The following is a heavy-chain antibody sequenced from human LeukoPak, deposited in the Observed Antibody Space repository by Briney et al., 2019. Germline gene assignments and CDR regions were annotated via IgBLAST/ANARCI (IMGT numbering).Heavy chain of an antibody. J-gene: IGHJ4*02. D-gene: IGHD4-17*01. CDR1: GFSLSTSGVG. CDR2: IYWDDNK. Sequence: SGPTLVNPTQPLTLTCTFSGFSLSTSGVGVGWIRQPPGKALEWLALIYWDDNKRYSPSLESRLTITKDTSKHQVVLTMTNMDPVDTATYYCARRGLRDYYFDYWGQGTLVTVSS. CDR3: ARRGLRDYYFDY. V-gene: IGHV2-5*02.